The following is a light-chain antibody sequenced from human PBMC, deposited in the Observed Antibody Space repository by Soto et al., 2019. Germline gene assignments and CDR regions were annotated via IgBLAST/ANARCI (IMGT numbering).Light chain of an antibody. CDR1: RSDVGDYNY. V-gene: IGLV2-14*01. CDR3: SSYTGTYTYV. Sequence: QSALTQPACVSGSPGQSITISCTGTRSDVGDYNYVSWYQQHPGRVPKLLIYEVSDRPSGVSNRFSGSKSGNTASLTISGLQAEDEAHYYCSSYTGTYTYVFGTGTKVTVL. J-gene: IGLJ1*01. CDR2: EVS.